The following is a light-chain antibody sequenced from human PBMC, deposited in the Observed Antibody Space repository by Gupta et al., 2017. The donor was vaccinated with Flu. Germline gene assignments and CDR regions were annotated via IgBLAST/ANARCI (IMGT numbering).Light chain of an antibody. CDR2: END. CDR1: NSNIGNNF. CDR3: VAWDTSLSAGV. V-gene: IGLV1-51*02. Sequence: NSNIGNNFVSWYQQLPGTAPKLLINENDQRPSGIPARFSGSKSGTSATLGITGLQTGDEADYYCVAWDTSLSAGVFGGGTKLTVL. J-gene: IGLJ3*02.